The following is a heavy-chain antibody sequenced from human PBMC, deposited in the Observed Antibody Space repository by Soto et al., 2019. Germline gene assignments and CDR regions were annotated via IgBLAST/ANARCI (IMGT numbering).Heavy chain of an antibody. CDR2: INHSGTT. CDR3: ARGSDYTSSFDY. V-gene: IGHV4-34*01. D-gene: IGHD3-16*01. J-gene: IGHJ4*02. CDR1: GGSFSGYT. Sequence: QVQLQQWGAGLLKPSETLSLTCAVYGGSFSGYTWIWIRQPPGKGLEWIGEINHSGTTNHNPSLKSRVIISVDTSKKQFSLSLTSVSAADTAVYYCARGSDYTSSFDYWGQGTLVTVSS.